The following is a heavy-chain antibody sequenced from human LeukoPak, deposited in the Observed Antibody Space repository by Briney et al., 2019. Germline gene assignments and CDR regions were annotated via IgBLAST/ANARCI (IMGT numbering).Heavy chain of an antibody. J-gene: IGHJ4*02. CDR3: ARGLRYFDWLLYFDY. Sequence: ASVKVSCKASGYTFIGYYMHWVRQAPGQGLERMGWINPSSGGTNYAQNFQGRVTMTRDTSISTAYMDLSRLRSDDTAVYYCARGLRYFDWLLYFDYWGQGTLVTVSS. CDR1: GYTFIGYY. CDR2: INPSSGGT. V-gene: IGHV1-2*02. D-gene: IGHD3-9*01.